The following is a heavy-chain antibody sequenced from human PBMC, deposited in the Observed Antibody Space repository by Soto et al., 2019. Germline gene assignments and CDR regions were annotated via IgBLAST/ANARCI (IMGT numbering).Heavy chain of an antibody. J-gene: IGHJ4*02. Sequence: PKLVNREQTVTLACTISGFSLSTRGLGVGWXSQPPGKALEWLALIYWNDDKRYSPSLKSRLTITKDTSKNQVVLTMTNLDPVDTATYYCAHMGCSSVSCSSKTHFDYWGQGTLVTVSS. CDR3: AHMGCSSVSCSSKTHFDY. CDR1: GFSLSTRGLG. CDR2: IYWNDDK. D-gene: IGHD2-2*01. V-gene: IGHV2-5*01.